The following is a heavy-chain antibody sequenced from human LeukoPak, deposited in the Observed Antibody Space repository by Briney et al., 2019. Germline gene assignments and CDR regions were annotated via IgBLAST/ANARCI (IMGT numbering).Heavy chain of an antibody. D-gene: IGHD6-19*01. Sequence: PGGSLRLSCAASGFTFSSHAMHWVRQAPGKGLEWVAVISFDGSNKYYADSVKGRFTISRDNSRNTLYLQMNSLRAEDTAVYYCAKDFGSGWYPGKIDYWGQGTLVTVSS. J-gene: IGHJ4*02. V-gene: IGHV3-30*04. CDR2: ISFDGSNK. CDR1: GFTFSSHA. CDR3: AKDFGSGWYPGKIDY.